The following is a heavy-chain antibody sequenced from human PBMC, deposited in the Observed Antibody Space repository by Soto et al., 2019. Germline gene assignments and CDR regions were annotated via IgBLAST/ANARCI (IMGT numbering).Heavy chain of an antibody. J-gene: IGHJ4*02. D-gene: IGHD2-21*02. V-gene: IGHV1-3*05. CDR1: GYTFTSYA. Sequence: QVQLVQSGAEEKKPGASVKVSCKASGYTFTSYAMHWVRQAPGQRLEWMGWINAGNGNTKYSQKFQGRVTITRDTSASSAYMELSSLRSEDTAVYCCARAWVVVTAPDYWGQGTLVTVSS. CDR2: INAGNGNT. CDR3: ARAWVVVTAPDY.